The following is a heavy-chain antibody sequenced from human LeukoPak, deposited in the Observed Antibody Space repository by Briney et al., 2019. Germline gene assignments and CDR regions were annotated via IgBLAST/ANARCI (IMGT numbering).Heavy chain of an antibody. J-gene: IGHJ6*03. CDR2: ISSSSSYI. D-gene: IGHD6-19*01. CDR1: GFTFSSYS. V-gene: IGHV3-21*04. CDR3: AKDGYSSGWYEYYYYYMDV. Sequence: TGGSLRLSCAASGFTFSSYSMNWVRQVPGKGLEWVSSISSSSSYIYYADSVKGRFTISRDNAKNSLYLQMNSLRAEDTAVYYCAKDGYSSGWYEYYYYYMDVWGKGTTVTISS.